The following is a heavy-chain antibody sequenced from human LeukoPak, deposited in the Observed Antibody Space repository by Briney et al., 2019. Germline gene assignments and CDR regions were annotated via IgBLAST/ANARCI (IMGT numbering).Heavy chain of an antibody. V-gene: IGHV4-59*12. D-gene: IGHD6-13*01. CDR2: IYHSWSS. Sequence: SETLSLTCTVSVVSMSSYFWSWMRQPPGKRLEWIGHIYHSWSSHYNPSIKSRVTISVETSKTQFSLNLSSVTAADTAGYYCARESGQRLVQGYYYYYTDVWGTGTTVTVSS. CDR1: VVSMSSYF. J-gene: IGHJ6*03. CDR3: ARESGQRLVQGYYYYYTDV.